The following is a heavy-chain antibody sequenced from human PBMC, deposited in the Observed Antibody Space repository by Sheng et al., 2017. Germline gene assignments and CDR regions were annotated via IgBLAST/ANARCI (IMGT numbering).Heavy chain of an antibody. CDR2: IYGSGTT. Sequence: QVQLQESGPGLVKPSETLSLTCTVSGASTSSHYWNWIRQPAGKGLEWIGCIYGSGTTNYSPSLKSRVTMSVDTSKTQFSLKLSSVTDADTATYYCARGVFGFGVDYWGQGILVTVSS. D-gene: IGHD3-10*01. CDR3: ARGVFGFGVDY. V-gene: IGHV4-4*07. J-gene: IGHJ4*02. CDR1: GASTSSHY.